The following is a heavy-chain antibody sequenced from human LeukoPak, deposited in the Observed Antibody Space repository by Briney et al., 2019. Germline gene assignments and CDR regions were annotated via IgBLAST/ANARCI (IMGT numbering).Heavy chain of an antibody. V-gene: IGHV3-30*02. CDR1: GFTFSSYG. CDR2: IHHDGSNK. J-gene: IGHJ4*02. Sequence: GGSLRLSCAASGFTFSSYGMHWVRQAPGKGLDWVAFIHHDGSNKYYADSVRGRFTISRDNSKNTLYLQMNSLRAEDTAVYYCARHSNINWKGGYYFDYWGQGTLVTVSS. D-gene: IGHD1-1*01. CDR3: ARHSNINWKGGYYFDY.